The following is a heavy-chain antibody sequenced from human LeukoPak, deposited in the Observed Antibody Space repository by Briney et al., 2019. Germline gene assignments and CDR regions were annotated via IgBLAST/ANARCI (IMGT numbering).Heavy chain of an antibody. CDR3: ARRRADSSGYFYGGLDP. CDR2: IVPGDSYT. Sequence: GESLKVSCKGSGYSFTSYWISWVRLMPGEGLQWMGTIVPGDSYTNYSPSFQGHVTISVDRSITTAYLQWSSLKASDTAIYYCARRRADSSGYFYGGLDPWGQGILVTVSS. J-gene: IGHJ5*02. CDR1: GYSFTSYW. D-gene: IGHD3-22*01. V-gene: IGHV5-10-1*01.